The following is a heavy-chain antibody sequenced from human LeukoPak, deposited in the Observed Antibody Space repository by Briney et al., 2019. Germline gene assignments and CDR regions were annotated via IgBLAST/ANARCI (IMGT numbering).Heavy chain of an antibody. J-gene: IGHJ4*02. CDR2: IYYSGST. CDR1: VGPIRLFY. CDR3: ARRSTVHDFDY. D-gene: IGHD1-1*01. Sequence: KPYEAPYLTCTVSVGPIRLFYWDWPPQPPGKGLEWIGYIYYSGSTTYNPSLKSRVTISVDTSKNQFSLKVSSVTAADTAVYYCARRSTVHDFDYWGQGTLVTVSS. V-gene: IGHV4-59*08.